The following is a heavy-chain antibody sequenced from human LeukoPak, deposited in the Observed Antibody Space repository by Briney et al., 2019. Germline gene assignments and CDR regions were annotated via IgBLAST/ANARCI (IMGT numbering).Heavy chain of an antibody. CDR2: IKQDGSEK. V-gene: IGHV3-7*04. Sequence: GGSLRLSCAASGFTFGIYWMSWVRQAPGKGLEWVANIKQDGSEKFYVDSVKGRFTLSRDNAKNSLFLQMNSLRAEDTAVYYCARDYYGSGWYGDCWGQGTLVTVSS. CDR3: ARDYYGSGWYGDC. D-gene: IGHD6-19*01. J-gene: IGHJ4*02. CDR1: GFTFGIYW.